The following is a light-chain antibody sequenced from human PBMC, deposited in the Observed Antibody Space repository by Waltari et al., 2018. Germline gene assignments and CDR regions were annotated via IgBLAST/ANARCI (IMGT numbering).Light chain of an antibody. Sequence: DIHMTQSPSSLSASIGARVTMTCRASRGIRNDVGWYQQKPGKAPKRLIFGASTLESGVPSRFTGRGTGTEFTLTISRLQPEDFASYFCLQYNSYPYTFGRGTKLEIK. CDR1: RGIRND. CDR2: GAS. CDR3: LQYNSYPYT. J-gene: IGKJ2*01. V-gene: IGKV1-17*01.